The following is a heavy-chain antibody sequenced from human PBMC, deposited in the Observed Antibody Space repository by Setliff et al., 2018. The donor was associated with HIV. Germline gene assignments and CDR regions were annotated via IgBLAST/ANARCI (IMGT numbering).Heavy chain of an antibody. J-gene: IGHJ3*02. CDR1: GGSISSSNW. CDR3: ARDLNSGSYSPGAFDS. Sequence: SETLSLTCAVSGGSISSSNWWSWVRQPPGKGLEWIGEIYHSVSTNYNPSLKSRVTIPVDKSKNQFSLNLSSVTAADTAVYYCARDLNSGSYSPGAFDSWGQGTMVTVS. D-gene: IGHD3-10*01. V-gene: IGHV4-4*02. CDR2: IYHSVST.